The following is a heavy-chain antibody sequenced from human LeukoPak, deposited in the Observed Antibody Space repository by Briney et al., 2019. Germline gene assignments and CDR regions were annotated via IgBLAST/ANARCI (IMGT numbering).Heavy chain of an antibody. J-gene: IGHJ5*02. V-gene: IGHV3-21*01. CDR2: ISSSSSYI. CDR3: ARWGHGSGSSNNWFDP. D-gene: IGHD3-10*01. CDR1: GFTFSSYS. Sequence: PGGSLRLSCAASGFTFSSYSMNWVRQAPGKGLEWVSSISSSSSYIYYADSVKGRFTISRDNAKNSLYLQMNSLRAEDTAVYYCARWGHGSGSSNNWFDPWGQGTLVTVSS.